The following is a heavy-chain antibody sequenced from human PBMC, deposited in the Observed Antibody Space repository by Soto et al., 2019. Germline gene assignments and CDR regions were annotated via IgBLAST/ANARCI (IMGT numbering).Heavy chain of an antibody. D-gene: IGHD2-8*02. CDR3: ASLVRPQILDY. J-gene: IGHJ4*02. Sequence: QLQLQESGPGLVKPSETLSLTCTVSGGSISSSSYYWGWIRQPPGKGLEWIGSIYYSGSTYYNPSLKSRVTIAVHTSKNQFSLKLSSVTAADTAVYYCASLVRPQILDYWGQGTLVTVSS. V-gene: IGHV4-39*01. CDR1: GGSISSSSYY. CDR2: IYYSGST.